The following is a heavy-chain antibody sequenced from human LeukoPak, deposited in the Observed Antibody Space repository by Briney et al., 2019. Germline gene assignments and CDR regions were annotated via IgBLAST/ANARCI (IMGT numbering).Heavy chain of an antibody. V-gene: IGHV3-23*01. D-gene: IGHD5-24*01. J-gene: IGHJ4*02. Sequence: PGGSLRLSCAVSGITLSNYGMSWVRQAPGRGREWVAGISGSGGGTHYADSVKGRFTISRDNPKNTLHLQMNSLRAEDTAVYYCARHGRKDGPFTYWGQGTLVTVSS. CDR3: ARHGRKDGPFTY. CDR2: ISGSGGGT. CDR1: GITLSNYG.